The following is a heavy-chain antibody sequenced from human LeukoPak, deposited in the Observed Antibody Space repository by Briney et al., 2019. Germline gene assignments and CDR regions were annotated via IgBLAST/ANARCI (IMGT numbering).Heavy chain of an antibody. Sequence: GGSLRLSCAASGFTFSSYAMSWVRQAPGKGLEWVSAISGSGGSTYYADPVKGRFTISRDNSKNTLYLQMNSLRAEDTAVYYCAKGFCSSTSCTSYFDYWGQGTLVTVSS. J-gene: IGHJ4*02. CDR3: AKGFCSSTSCTSYFDY. D-gene: IGHD2-2*01. CDR2: ISGSGGST. CDR1: GFTFSSYA. V-gene: IGHV3-23*01.